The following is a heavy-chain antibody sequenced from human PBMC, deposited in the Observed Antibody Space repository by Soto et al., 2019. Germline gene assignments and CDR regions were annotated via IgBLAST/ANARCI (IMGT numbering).Heavy chain of an antibody. Sequence: EVQLVESGGGLVQPGGSLRLSCAASGFTFSGYWMTWVRQAPGKGLEWVANIKEDGSEKNYVDSVEGRFTISRENAKNSLYLQMNSLRADDTAVYYCARGGSESDYWGQGTLVTVSS. CDR2: IKEDGSEK. D-gene: IGHD3-16*01. CDR1: GFTFSGYW. J-gene: IGHJ4*02. CDR3: ARGGSESDY. V-gene: IGHV3-7*01.